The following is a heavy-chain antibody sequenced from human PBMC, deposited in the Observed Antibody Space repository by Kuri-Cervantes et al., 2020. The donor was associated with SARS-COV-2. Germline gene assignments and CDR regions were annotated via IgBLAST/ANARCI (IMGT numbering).Heavy chain of an antibody. CDR3: ARDRYSSSWYHAFDI. Sequence: GGSLRLSGAPSGFTFSSYSMNWVRQAQGKGLEWVSFISSSSSYIYSAGSVKGRFTISRDNAKNSLYLQMNSLRAEDKAVYYCARDRYSSSWYHAFDIWGQGTMVTVSS. CDR1: GFTFSSYS. D-gene: IGHD6-13*01. J-gene: IGHJ3*02. CDR2: ISSSSSYI. V-gene: IGHV3-21*01.